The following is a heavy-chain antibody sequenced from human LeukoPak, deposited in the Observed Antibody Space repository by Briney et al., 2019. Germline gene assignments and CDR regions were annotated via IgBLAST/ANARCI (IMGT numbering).Heavy chain of an antibody. Sequence: SVKVSCKASGYTFTSYAMNWVRQAPGQGLEWMGGIIPIFGTANYAQKFQGRVTITADESTSTAYMELSSLRSEDTAVYYCARAVQVFYYYYGMDVWGQGTTVTVSS. V-gene: IGHV1-69*13. CDR3: ARAVQVFYYYYGMDV. D-gene: IGHD1-1*01. J-gene: IGHJ6*02. CDR2: IIPIFGTA. CDR1: GYTFTSYA.